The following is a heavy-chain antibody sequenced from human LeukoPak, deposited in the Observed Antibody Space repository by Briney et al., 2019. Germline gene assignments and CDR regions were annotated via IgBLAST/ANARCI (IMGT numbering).Heavy chain of an antibody. V-gene: IGHV4-34*01. Sequence: KPSETLSLTCGVSGGSFSAYYWSWIRQPPGKGLELFGEINHSGRTNYNPSLKSRVTISVDTSKNQFSLNLSSVTAADTAVYYCARSPLTGNYGDWFDPWGQGTLVIVSS. D-gene: IGHD3-9*01. CDR3: ARSPLTGNYGDWFDP. CDR1: GGSFSAYY. J-gene: IGHJ5*02. CDR2: INHSGRT.